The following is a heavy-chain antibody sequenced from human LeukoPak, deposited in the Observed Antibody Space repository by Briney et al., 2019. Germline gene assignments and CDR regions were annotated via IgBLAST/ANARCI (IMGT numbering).Heavy chain of an antibody. CDR1: GYTFTGYY. CDR2: INPNSGGT. V-gene: IGHV1-2*02. CDR3: ARDRIAAAGKPRSYYGMDV. J-gene: IGHJ6*02. Sequence: GESLKISCKASGYTFTGYYMHWVRQAPGQGLEWMGWINPNSGGTNYAQKFQGRVTMTRDTSISTAYMELSRLRSDDTAVYYCARDRIAAAGKPRSYYGMDVWGQGTTVTVSS. D-gene: IGHD6-13*01.